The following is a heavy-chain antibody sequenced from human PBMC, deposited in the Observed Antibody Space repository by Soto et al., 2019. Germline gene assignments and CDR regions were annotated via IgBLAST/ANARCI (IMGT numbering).Heavy chain of an antibody. J-gene: IGHJ5*02. D-gene: IGHD2-2*01. Sequence: EVQLVESGGGLVQPGGSLRLSCAASGFTFSSYAMHWVHQAPGKGLEYVPAISSNGGSTYYANSVKGRFTISRDNSKNTLYLQMCSLRAEDMAVYYCARGPTPAAISTWFDPWGQGTVVTVSS. CDR2: ISSNGGST. CDR1: GFTFSSYA. CDR3: ARGPTPAAISTWFDP. V-gene: IGHV3-64*01.